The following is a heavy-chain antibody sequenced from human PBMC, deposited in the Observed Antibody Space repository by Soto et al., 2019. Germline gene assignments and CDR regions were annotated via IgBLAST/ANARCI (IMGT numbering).Heavy chain of an antibody. CDR3: AREGRRISMIRGFDS. J-gene: IGHJ4*02. V-gene: IGHV4-61*01. Sequence: QVQLQESGPGLMKPSETLSLTCTVSGGSISGSSYYWTWIRQPPGKGLEWIGYTYFTGTTDYNPSLKSRVTISADPSKNQFSLRLTSVTAADTAVYYCAREGRRISMIRGFDSWGQGILVTVSS. CDR1: GGSISGSSYY. CDR2: TYFTGTT. D-gene: IGHD3-10*01.